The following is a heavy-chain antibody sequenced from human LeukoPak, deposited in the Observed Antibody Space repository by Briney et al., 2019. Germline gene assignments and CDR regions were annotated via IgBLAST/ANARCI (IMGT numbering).Heavy chain of an antibody. J-gene: IGHJ5*02. CDR1: GFIYKHYA. D-gene: IGHD2-8*01. Sequence: GGSLRLSCAASGFIYKHYAMRWPRQAPGKGLEWVSAIRGSGYTTYYAGSVKGRFTISRDNSKNTLYLQMNSLRAGDTAVYFCANLVCVECTSGILTVALDHWGQGTLVTVSS. CDR2: IRGSGYTT. V-gene: IGHV3-23*01. CDR3: ANLVCVECTSGILTVALDH.